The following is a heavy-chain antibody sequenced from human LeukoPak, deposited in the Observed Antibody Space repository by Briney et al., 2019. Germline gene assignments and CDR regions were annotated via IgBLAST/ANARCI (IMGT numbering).Heavy chain of an antibody. CDR1: GFTFSSYG. CDR3: ASHHYYDSSGLDDYFDY. Sequence: GGSLRLSCAASGFTFSSYGMHWVRQAPGKGLEWVAFIWYDGSNKYYADSVKGRFTISRDNSKNTLYLQMNSLRAEDTAVYYCASHHYYDSSGLDDYFDYWGQGTLVTVSS. CDR2: IWYDGSNK. D-gene: IGHD3-22*01. J-gene: IGHJ4*02. V-gene: IGHV3-30*02.